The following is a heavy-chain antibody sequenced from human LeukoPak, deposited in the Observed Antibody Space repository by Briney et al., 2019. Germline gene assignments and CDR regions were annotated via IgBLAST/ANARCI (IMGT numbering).Heavy chain of an antibody. V-gene: IGHV1-69*13. Sequence: SVKVSCKASGGIFRSYGFSWVRQAPGQGLERMGEIIPIFGPPNYEQKFQGRVTITADESTNTAYMEMSSLTSEDTAVYYCARRGATDLLPFDYWGQGTQVTVSS. CDR2: IIPIFGPP. CDR1: GGIFRSYG. D-gene: IGHD1-26*01. CDR3: ARRGATDLLPFDY. J-gene: IGHJ4*02.